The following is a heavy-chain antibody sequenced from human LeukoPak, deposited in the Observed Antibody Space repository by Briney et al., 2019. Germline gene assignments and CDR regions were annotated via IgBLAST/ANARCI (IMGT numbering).Heavy chain of an antibody. CDR1: GFTFSNYS. V-gene: IGHV3-21*01. CDR2: ISSSSYI. CDR3: ARDPSNLSGYIAVRYFDY. J-gene: IGHJ4*02. Sequence: GGSLRLSCAASGFTFSNYSMNWVRQAPGKGLEWVSSISSSSYIYYADSVKGRFTISRDNAKNSLYLQMNSLRAEDTAVYYCARDPSNLSGYIAVRYFDYWGQGTLVTVSS. D-gene: IGHD5-18*01.